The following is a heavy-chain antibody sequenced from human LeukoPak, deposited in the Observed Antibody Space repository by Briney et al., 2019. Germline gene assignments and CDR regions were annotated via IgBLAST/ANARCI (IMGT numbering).Heavy chain of an antibody. CDR3: ARDWAVDF. J-gene: IGHJ4*02. Sequence: GASVEVSCKASGYSFTSYYMHWVRQAPGQGLEWMGWINPNSGGTKYAQKFQGRVTMTRDTSISTAYLELSRMTSDDTAVYYCARDWAVDFWGQGTLVTVSS. D-gene: IGHD3-16*01. CDR1: GYSFTSYY. CDR2: INPNSGGT. V-gene: IGHV1-2*02.